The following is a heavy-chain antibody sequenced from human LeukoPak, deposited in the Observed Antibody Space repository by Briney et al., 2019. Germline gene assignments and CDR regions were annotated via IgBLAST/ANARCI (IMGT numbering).Heavy chain of an antibody. D-gene: IGHD3-3*01. V-gene: IGHV1-69*13. CDR1: GGTFSSYA. CDR3: ASGVNGWSGI. CDR2: IIPIFGTA. J-gene: IGHJ3*02. Sequence: ASVKVSCKASGGTFSSYAISWVRQAPGQGLEWMGGIIPIFGTANYAQKFQGRVTITADESTSTAYMELRSLRSDDTAVYYCASGVNGWSGIWGQGTMVTVSS.